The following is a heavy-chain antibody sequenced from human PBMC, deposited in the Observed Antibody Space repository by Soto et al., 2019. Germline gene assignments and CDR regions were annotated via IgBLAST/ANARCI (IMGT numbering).Heavy chain of an antibody. D-gene: IGHD3-22*01. CDR2: ISYDGSNK. J-gene: IGHJ3*02. V-gene: IGHV3-30*18. CDR1: GFTFSSYG. CDR3: AKEFYDSSGYSETPPYGCAFDI. Sequence: PGGSLRLSCAASGFTFSSYGMHWVRQAPGKGLEWVAVISYDGSNKYYADSVKGRFTISRDNSKNTLYLQMNSLRAEDTAVYYCAKEFYDSSGYSETPPYGCAFDIWGQGTMVTVSS.